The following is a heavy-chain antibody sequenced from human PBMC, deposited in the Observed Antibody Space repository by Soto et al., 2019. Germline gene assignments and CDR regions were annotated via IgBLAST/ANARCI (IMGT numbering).Heavy chain of an antibody. D-gene: IGHD3-10*01. J-gene: IGHJ3*02. CDR3: ASLKWFGELGSDAFDI. CDR1: GYTFTSYD. CDR2: MNPNSGNT. Sequence: GASVKVSCKASGYTFTSYDINWVRQATGQGLEWMGWMNPNSGNTGYAQKFQGRVTMTRNTSISTAYMELSSLRSEDTAVYYRASLKWFGELGSDAFDIWGQGTMVTVSS. V-gene: IGHV1-8*01.